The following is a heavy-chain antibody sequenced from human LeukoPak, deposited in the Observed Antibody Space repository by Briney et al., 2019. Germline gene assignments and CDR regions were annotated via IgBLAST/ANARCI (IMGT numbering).Heavy chain of an antibody. CDR3: ASSSRWLDFDN. CDR2: IWHDETRT. J-gene: IGHJ4*02. CDR1: GFTFSKYG. V-gene: IGHV3-33*01. D-gene: IGHD6-19*01. Sequence: GGSLRLSCATSGFTFSKYGMHWVRQAPGKGLEWVAVIWHDETRTHYADSVKGRFTISRDNSQNTAFLQMSSLRAEDTAVYYCASSSRWLDFDNWGQGTLVTVSS.